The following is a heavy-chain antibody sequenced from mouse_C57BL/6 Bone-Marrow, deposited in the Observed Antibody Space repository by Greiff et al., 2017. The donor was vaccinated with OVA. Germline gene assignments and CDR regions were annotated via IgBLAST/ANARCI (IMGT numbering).Heavy chain of an antibody. CDR3: ARKLLRYCYAMDY. J-gene: IGHJ4*01. CDR2: INPNNGGT. D-gene: IGHD1-1*01. Sequence: VQLQQSGPELVKPGASVKIPCKASGYTFTDYNMDWVKQSHGKSLEWIGDINPNNGGTIYNQKFKGKATLTVDKSSSTAYMELRSLTSEDTAVYYCARKLLRYCYAMDYWGQGTSVTVSS. CDR1: GYTFTDYN. V-gene: IGHV1-18*01.